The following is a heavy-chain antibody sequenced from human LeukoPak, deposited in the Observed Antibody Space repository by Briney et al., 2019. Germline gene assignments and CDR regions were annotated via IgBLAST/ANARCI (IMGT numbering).Heavy chain of an antibody. CDR3: ARGPESITMVRGVHQIDY. D-gene: IGHD3-10*01. V-gene: IGHV3-30*04. CDR2: ISYDGSNE. CDR1: GFTFSSYA. Sequence: PGRSLRLSCAASGFTFSSYAMHWVRQAPGKGLEWVAVISYDGSNEYYADSVKGRFTISRDNSKNTLYLQMNSLRAEDTAVYYCARGPESITMVRGVHQIDYWGQGTLVTVSS. J-gene: IGHJ4*02.